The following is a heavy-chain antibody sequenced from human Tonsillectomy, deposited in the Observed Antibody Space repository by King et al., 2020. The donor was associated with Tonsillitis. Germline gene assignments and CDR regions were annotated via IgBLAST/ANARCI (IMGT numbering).Heavy chain of an antibody. D-gene: IGHD4-11*01. Sequence: VQLVESGGGLVKPGGSLRLSCAASGFTFSSYSMNWVRQAPGKGLEWVSSISSSSSYIYYADSVKGRFTISRDNAKNSLYLQMNSLRAEDTAVYYCAGLRNYRAYYYMDVWGKGTTVTVSS. V-gene: IGHV3-21*01. CDR3: AGLRNYRAYYYMDV. CDR2: ISSSSSYI. J-gene: IGHJ6*03. CDR1: GFTFSSYS.